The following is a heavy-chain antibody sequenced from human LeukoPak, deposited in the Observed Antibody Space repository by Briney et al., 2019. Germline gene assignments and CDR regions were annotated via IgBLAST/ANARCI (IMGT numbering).Heavy chain of an antibody. Sequence: ASVKVSCKASGYTFTSYGISWVREAPGQGLEWMGWISAYNGNTNYAQKLQGRVTMTTDTSTNTAYVELRSLRSDDTAVYYCARDHGGYSDYWGQGTLVTVSS. CDR1: GYTFTSYG. J-gene: IGHJ4*02. CDR2: ISAYNGNT. D-gene: IGHD4-23*01. V-gene: IGHV1-18*01. CDR3: ARDHGGYSDY.